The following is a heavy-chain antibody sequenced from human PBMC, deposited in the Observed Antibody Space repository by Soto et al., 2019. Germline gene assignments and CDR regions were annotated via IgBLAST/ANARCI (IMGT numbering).Heavy chain of an antibody. D-gene: IGHD3-10*01. V-gene: IGHV4-31*03. CDR1: GGSISSGGYY. Sequence: PSETLSLTCTVSGGSISSGGYYWSWIRQHPGKGLEWIGYIYYSGSTYYNPSLKSRVTISVDTSKNQFSLKLSSGTAADTAVYSWGIFLIHTMASGFDPWGQETPLTVS. J-gene: IGHJ5*02. CDR3: GIFLIHTMASGFDP. CDR2: IYYSGST.